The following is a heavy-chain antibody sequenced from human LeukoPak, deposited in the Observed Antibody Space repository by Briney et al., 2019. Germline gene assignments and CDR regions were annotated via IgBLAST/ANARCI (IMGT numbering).Heavy chain of an antibody. D-gene: IGHD3-22*01. V-gene: IGHV3-74*01. J-gene: IGHJ1*01. Sequence: PGGSLRLSCAASGFTFSSYWMHWVRQAPGRGLVWVSRINSDGSSTSYADSVKGRFIISRDNAKNSLFLQMNRLRAEDTAVYYCATYSSLNTREFQYWGQGTLVTVSP. CDR1: GFTFSSYW. CDR3: ATYSSLNTREFQY. CDR2: INSDGSST.